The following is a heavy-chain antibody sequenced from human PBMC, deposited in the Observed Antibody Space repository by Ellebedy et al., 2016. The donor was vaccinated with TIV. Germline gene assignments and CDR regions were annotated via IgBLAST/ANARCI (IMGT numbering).Heavy chain of an antibody. CDR1: GGSVSSGSYY. Sequence: SETLSLXXTVSGGSVSSGSYYWSWIRQPPGKGLEWIGYIYYSGSTNYNPSLKSRVTISVDTSKNQFSLKLSSVTAADTAVYYCARVRFLEWFERAFDIWGQGTMVTVSS. V-gene: IGHV4-61*01. J-gene: IGHJ3*02. CDR3: ARVRFLEWFERAFDI. D-gene: IGHD3-3*01. CDR2: IYYSGST.